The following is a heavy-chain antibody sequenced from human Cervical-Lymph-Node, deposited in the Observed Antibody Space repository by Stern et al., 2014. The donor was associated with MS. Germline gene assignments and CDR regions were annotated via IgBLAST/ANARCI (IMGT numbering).Heavy chain of an antibody. CDR1: GFSFTTHY. D-gene: IGHD1-1*01. CDR2: INPNSGTT. V-gene: IGHV1-46*03. CDR3: TRVQRERRALDHFDP. Sequence: QVQLVQSGAEVKKPGASVNVSCEASGFSFTTHYMHWIRQAPGEGLGWVGMINPNSGTTSYARQFQGRVIITRDTSTSTIYMELTGLRSEDTALYFCTRVQRERRALDHFDPWGQGTLVTVSS. J-gene: IGHJ5*02.